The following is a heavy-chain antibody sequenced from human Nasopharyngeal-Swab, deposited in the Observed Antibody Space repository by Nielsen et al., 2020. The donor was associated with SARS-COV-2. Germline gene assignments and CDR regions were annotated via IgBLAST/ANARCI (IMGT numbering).Heavy chain of an antibody. V-gene: IGHV3-23*01. D-gene: IGHD4-11*01. Sequence: GESLNTPFQAQGLTFSRFGMGWVPQVPGKGLEWVSAISASGVTTYYADSVKGRFHISRDIPKSTLYLQMNSLRAEDTAAFYCAKDLNSNFLNYMDVWGKGTTVSVSS. CDR1: GLTFSRFG. J-gene: IGHJ6*03. CDR2: ISASGVTT. CDR3: AKDLNSNFLNYMDV.